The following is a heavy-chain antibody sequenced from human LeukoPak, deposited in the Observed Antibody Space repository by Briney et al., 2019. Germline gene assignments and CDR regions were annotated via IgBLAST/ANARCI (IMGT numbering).Heavy chain of an antibody. CDR3: ARREASANFDY. CDR1: GYSFSNFW. J-gene: IGHJ4*02. D-gene: IGHD2-15*01. CDR2: IYSGDSDT. V-gene: IGHV5-51*01. Sequence: GESLKISCQGSGYSFSNFWIGWLRQMPGKGLEWMGIIYSGDSDTRYSPSFQGQVIISADRSVNTVYLQWDSLKASDTATYYCARREASANFDYWGQGTLVTVSS.